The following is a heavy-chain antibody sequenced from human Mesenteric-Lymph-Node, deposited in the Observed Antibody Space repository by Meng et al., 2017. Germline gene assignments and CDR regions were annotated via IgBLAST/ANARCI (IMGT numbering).Heavy chain of an antibody. Sequence: QVEVQESGPGLVKPPKPSPLTCPVSGGSMSSGDYFWNWIRQPPGKGLEWIGYIYYSGNTYYNPSLKSRVTISIDTSKNQFSLKLNSVTAADTAVYYCARGGYDLNWFDPWGQGTLVTVSS. CDR2: IYYSGNT. CDR3: ARGGYDLNWFDP. J-gene: IGHJ5*02. D-gene: IGHD2-15*01. CDR1: GGSMSSGDYF. V-gene: IGHV4-30-4*01.